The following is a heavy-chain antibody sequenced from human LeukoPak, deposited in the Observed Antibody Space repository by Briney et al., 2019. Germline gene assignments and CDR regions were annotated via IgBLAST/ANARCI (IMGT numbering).Heavy chain of an antibody. CDR2: IYYSGST. CDR3: ARDRHKLVDIVAGILDY. CDR1: GGSISSSNYY. Sequence: SETLSLTCTVSGGSISSSNYYWGWTRQPPGKGLEWIGNIYYSGSTYYNPSLKSRVTILVDTSKNQFSLKLSSVTAADTAVYYCARDRHKLVDIVAGILDYWGQGTLVTVSS. D-gene: IGHD5-12*01. J-gene: IGHJ4*02. V-gene: IGHV4-39*07.